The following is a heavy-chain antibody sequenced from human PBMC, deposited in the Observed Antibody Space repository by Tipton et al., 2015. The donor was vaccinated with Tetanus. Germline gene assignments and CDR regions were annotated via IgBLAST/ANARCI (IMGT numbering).Heavy chain of an antibody. CDR3: ARLPKHYSASGST. CDR2: IFPADSDT. J-gene: IGHJ4*02. CDR1: GYRFSSYW. Sequence: QSGPEVKKPGESLKISCKGSGYRFSSYWIGWVRQMPGRDLEWMGIIFPADSDTKYSPSFQGQVTISADKSIGTAYLQWSSLKASDTAIYFCARLPKHYSASGSTWGQGTLVTVSS. D-gene: IGHD3-10*01. V-gene: IGHV5-51*01.